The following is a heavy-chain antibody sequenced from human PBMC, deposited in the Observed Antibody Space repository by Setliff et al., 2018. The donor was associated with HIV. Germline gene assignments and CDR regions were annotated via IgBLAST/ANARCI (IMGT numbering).Heavy chain of an antibody. V-gene: IGHV4-38-2*01. Sequence: SETLSLTCDVSGYSIRSGYYWGSIRQSPGKGLEWIATIYHTGSTYYNPSLKSRVTISVDTSKNHFSLKVTSMTAAYTAIYYCLRARAEWVELHSVQSYFDYWGQGTLVTVSS. J-gene: IGHJ4*02. CDR2: IYHTGST. CDR3: LRARAEWVELHSVQSYFDY. D-gene: IGHD3-3*01. CDR1: GYSIRSGYY.